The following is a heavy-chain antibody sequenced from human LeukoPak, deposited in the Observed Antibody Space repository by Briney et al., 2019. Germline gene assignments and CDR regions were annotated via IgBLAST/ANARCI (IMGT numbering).Heavy chain of an antibody. Sequence: SQTLSLTCAISGDSVSSNSAAWNWIRQSPSRGLEWLGRTYYRSKWYNDYAVSVKSRITINPDTSKNQFSLQLNSVTPEDTAVYYCARGSRAVAGTYYYYGMDVWGKGITVTASS. CDR1: GDSVSSNSAA. D-gene: IGHD6-19*01. CDR3: ARGSRAVAGTYYYYGMDV. V-gene: IGHV6-1*01. CDR2: TYYRSKWYN. J-gene: IGHJ6*04.